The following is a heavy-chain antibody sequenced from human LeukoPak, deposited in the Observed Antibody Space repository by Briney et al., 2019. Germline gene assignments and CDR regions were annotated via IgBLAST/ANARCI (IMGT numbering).Heavy chain of an antibody. CDR3: ARTIGIAVALDY. Sequence: RASVKVSCKASGYTFTGYYMHWVRQAPGQGLEWMGWINPNSGGTNYAQKFQGRVTMTTDTSTSTAYMELRSLRSDDTAVYYCARTIGIAVALDYWGQGTLVTVSS. J-gene: IGHJ4*02. CDR1: GYTFTGYY. D-gene: IGHD6-19*01. V-gene: IGHV1-2*02. CDR2: INPNSGGT.